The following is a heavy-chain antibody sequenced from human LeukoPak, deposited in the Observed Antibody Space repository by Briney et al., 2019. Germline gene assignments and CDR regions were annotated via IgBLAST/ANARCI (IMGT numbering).Heavy chain of an antibody. CDR1: GFTFSNSA. Sequence: SVKVSCKASGFTFSNSAMQWVRQARGQRLEWIGWIVVGSGNTNYAQKFQERVTITRDMSTSTAYMELSSLRSEDTAVYYCAATRHGEIYREDYWGQGTLVTVSS. CDR2: IVVGSGNT. D-gene: IGHD2-21*01. CDR3: AATRHGEIYREDY. V-gene: IGHV1-58*02. J-gene: IGHJ4*02.